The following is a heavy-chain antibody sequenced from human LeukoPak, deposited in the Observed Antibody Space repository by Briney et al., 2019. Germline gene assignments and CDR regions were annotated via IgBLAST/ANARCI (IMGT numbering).Heavy chain of an antibody. V-gene: IGHV4-31*02. D-gene: IGHD2-2*01. CDR3: ARRGSVPDARVDP. J-gene: IGHJ5*02. Sequence: LRLSCAASGFTFSSYSRSWIRQHPGKGLEWIGYIHYGGSTYYNPSLKSRVIISVDTSKNQFSLKLSSVTAADTAVYYCARRGSVPDARVDPWGQGTLVTVSS. CDR2: IHYGGST. CDR1: GFTFSSYS.